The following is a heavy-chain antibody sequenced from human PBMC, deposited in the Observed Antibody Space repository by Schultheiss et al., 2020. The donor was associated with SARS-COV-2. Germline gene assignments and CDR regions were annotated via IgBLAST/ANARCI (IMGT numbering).Heavy chain of an antibody. CDR3: ARDFVEVGATGAFDI. V-gene: IGHV4-59*01. Sequence: SETLSLTCAVYGGSFSGYYWSWIRQPPGKGLEWIGYIYYSGSTNYNPSLKSRVTISVDMSKNQFSLKLSSVTAADTAVYYCARDFVEVGATGAFDIWGQGTMVTVSS. J-gene: IGHJ3*02. D-gene: IGHD1-26*01. CDR2: IYYSGST. CDR1: GGSFSGYY.